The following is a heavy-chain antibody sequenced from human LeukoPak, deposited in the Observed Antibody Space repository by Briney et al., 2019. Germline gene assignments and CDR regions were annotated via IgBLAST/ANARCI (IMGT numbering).Heavy chain of an antibody. Sequence: PSETLSLTCTVSGGSISSSSYYWGWIRQPPGKGLEWIGSIYYSGSTYYNPSLKSRVTISVDTSKNQFSLKLSSVTAADTAVYYCARERVRYGYHYFDYWGQGTLVTVSS. V-gene: IGHV4-39*07. D-gene: IGHD5-18*01. CDR3: ARERVRYGYHYFDY. J-gene: IGHJ4*02. CDR2: IYYSGST. CDR1: GGSISSSSYY.